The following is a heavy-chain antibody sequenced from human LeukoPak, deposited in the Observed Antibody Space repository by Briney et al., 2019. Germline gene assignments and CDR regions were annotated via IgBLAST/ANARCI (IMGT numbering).Heavy chain of an antibody. CDR3: ARGSARPKRGVDY. V-gene: IGHV4-34*01. CDR1: GGSFSGYY. J-gene: IGHJ4*02. D-gene: IGHD6-6*01. Sequence: SETLSLTCAVYGGSFSGYYRSWIRQPPGKGLEWIGEINHSGSTNYNPSLKSRVTISVDTSKNQFSLKLSSVTAADTAVYYCARGSARPKRGVDYWGQGTLVTVSS. CDR2: INHSGST.